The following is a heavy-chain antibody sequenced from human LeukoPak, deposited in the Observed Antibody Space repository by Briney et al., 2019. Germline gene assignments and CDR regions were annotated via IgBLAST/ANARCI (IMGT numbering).Heavy chain of an antibody. Sequence: GGSLRLSCAASGFTFSSYGMHWVRQAPGKGLEWVSYIHSSGATIYYADSVTGRFTISRDSAKNSVYLRMSSLRAEDTALYYCARKLTGTTFFDWWGQGTLVTVSS. CDR3: ARKLTGTTFFDW. D-gene: IGHD1-1*01. CDR2: IHSSGATI. CDR1: GFTFSSYG. V-gene: IGHV3-48*04. J-gene: IGHJ4*02.